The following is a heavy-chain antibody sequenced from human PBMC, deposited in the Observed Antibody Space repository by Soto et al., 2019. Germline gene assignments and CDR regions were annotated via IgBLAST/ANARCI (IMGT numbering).Heavy chain of an antibody. CDR3: ATALVGGTDTPTLDY. D-gene: IGHD1-26*01. CDR1: GYTFTSSA. V-gene: IGHV1-3*01. CDR2: INAGNGNT. Sequence: ALVKVSCKASGYTFTSSAMHWVSQAPGQRLEWMGWINAGNGNTKYSQKFQGRVTITRDTSTDTAYMELSSLRSEDTAVYYCATALVGGTDTPTLDYWGPGTLVTVSS. J-gene: IGHJ4*02.